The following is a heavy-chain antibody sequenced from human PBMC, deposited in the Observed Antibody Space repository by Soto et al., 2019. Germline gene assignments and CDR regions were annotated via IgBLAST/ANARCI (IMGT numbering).Heavy chain of an antibody. Sequence: QVQLVQSGAEVKKPGSSVKVSCKASGGTFGNYAVSWLRQAPVQGLAWMGTIIPVFTKATYAQKFQGRVTITADDSSTTAYMELNSLRSEDTAIYYCARMGHPLSGAFDLWGQGTMVTVSS. CDR2: IIPVFTKA. D-gene: IGHD3-10*01. J-gene: IGHJ3*01. CDR3: ARMGHPLSGAFDL. CDR1: GGTFGNYA. V-gene: IGHV1-69*18.